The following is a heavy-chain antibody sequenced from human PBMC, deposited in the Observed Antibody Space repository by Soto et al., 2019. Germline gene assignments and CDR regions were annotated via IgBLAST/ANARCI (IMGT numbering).Heavy chain of an antibody. CDR2: IYYSGTT. V-gene: IGHV4-61*01. CDR1: GDSVSNDNCY. CDR3: ARSQRGRTAFTFDY. Sequence: PSETLSLTCAVSGDSVSNDNCYWSWIRQPPGKGLEWIGYIYYSGTTNYNSYLKSRLSLSVDMSKNQFSLKLASVTAADTAVYFCARSQRGRTAFTFDYWGQGALVTVS. D-gene: IGHD3-16*01. J-gene: IGHJ4*02.